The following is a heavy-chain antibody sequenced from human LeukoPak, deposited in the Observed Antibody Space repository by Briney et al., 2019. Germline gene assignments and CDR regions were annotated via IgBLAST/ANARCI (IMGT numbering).Heavy chain of an antibody. Sequence: ASVKVSCKASGYTFTSYDINWVRQATGQGLEWMGWMNPNSGNTGYAQKFQGRVTMTRNTSISTAYMGLSSLRSEDTAVYYCARGLNVLRYFDWLLIPFDYWGQGTLVTVS. CDR1: GYTFTSYD. V-gene: IGHV1-8*01. D-gene: IGHD3-9*01. CDR3: ARGLNVLRYFDWLLIPFDY. CDR2: MNPNSGNT. J-gene: IGHJ4*02.